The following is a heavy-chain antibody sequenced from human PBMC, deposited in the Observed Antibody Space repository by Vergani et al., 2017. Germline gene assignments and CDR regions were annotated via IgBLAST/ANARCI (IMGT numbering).Heavy chain of an antibody. D-gene: IGHD2-2*01. CDR2: ISAYNGNT. CDR1: GYTFTSYG. CDR3: ARPVRLRCSSTSCFEDYFDY. J-gene: IGHJ4*02. Sequence: QVQLVQSGAEVKKPGASVKVSCKASGYTFTSYGISWVRQAPGQGLEWMGWISAYNGNTNYAQKLQGRVTMTTDKSTSTAYMEPRSLRSDDPAVDYWARPVRLRCSSTSCFEDYFDYWGQGTLVTVSS. V-gene: IGHV1-18*01.